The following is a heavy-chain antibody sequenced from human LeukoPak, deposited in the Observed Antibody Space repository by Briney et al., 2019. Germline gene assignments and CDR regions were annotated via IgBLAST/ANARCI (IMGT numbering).Heavy chain of an antibody. CDR1: GYTFTSYD. CDR3: ARLSRYSGYDLVFGY. V-gene: IGHV1-8*01. D-gene: IGHD5-12*01. CDR2: MNPNSGNT. Sequence: ASVKVSCKASGYTFTSYDINWVRQATGQGLEWMGWMNPNSGNTGYAQKFQGRVTMTRNTSISTAYMELSSLRSEDTAVYYCARLSRYSGYDLVFGYWGQGTLVTVSS. J-gene: IGHJ4*02.